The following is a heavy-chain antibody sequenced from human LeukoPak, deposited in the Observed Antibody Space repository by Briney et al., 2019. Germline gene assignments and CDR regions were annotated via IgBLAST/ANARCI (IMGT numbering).Heavy chain of an antibody. CDR3: ARLMPSVAALYFDY. D-gene: IGHD6-19*01. J-gene: IGHJ4*02. CDR2: FYHSGSM. CDR1: GGSISSSSYY. Sequence: SETLSLTCTVSGGSISSSSYYWGWIRQPPGKGLEWIGSFYHSGSMYYNPSLKSRVTISVDTSKNQFSLKLSSVTAADTAVYYCARLMPSVAALYFDYWGQGTLVTVSS. V-gene: IGHV4-39*01.